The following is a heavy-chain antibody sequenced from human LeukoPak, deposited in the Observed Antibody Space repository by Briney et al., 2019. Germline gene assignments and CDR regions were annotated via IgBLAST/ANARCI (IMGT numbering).Heavy chain of an antibody. D-gene: IGHD3-22*01. Sequence: SETLSLTCTVSGYSISSGYYWGWIRQPPGKGLEWIGSIYHSGSTNYNPSLKSRVTISVDTSKNQFSLRLSSVTAADTAVYYCAREDSSGGYFDYWGQGTLVTVSS. J-gene: IGHJ4*02. CDR1: GYSISSGYY. V-gene: IGHV4-38-2*02. CDR3: AREDSSGGYFDY. CDR2: IYHSGST.